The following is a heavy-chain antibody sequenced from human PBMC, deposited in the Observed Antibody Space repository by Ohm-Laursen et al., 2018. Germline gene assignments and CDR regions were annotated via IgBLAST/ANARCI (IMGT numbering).Heavy chain of an antibody. J-gene: IGHJ3*02. CDR1: GFTMRNYW. Sequence: SLRLSCAASGFTMRNYWMNWVRQAPGKGLEWVSYISSSGNTIYYADSVKGRFTISRDNSKNSLYLQMKSLRAEDTAVYYCARVRPPYYYDSSGYPHASDIWGQGTMVTVSS. CDR3: ARVRPPYYYDSSGYPHASDI. V-gene: IGHV3-48*03. CDR2: ISSSGNTI. D-gene: IGHD3-22*01.